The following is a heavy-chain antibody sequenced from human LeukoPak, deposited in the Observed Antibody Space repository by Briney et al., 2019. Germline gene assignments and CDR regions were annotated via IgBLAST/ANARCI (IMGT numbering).Heavy chain of an antibody. CDR1: GFTFSSSI. D-gene: IGHD6-6*01. Sequence: SGGSLRLSCAASGFTFSSSIMNWVRQAPGKGLEWVSCITSSSSYIYYADSVEGRFTISRDNAKNSLYLQMNSLRDEDTAVYYCARDLSMDYWGQGTLVTVSS. CDR3: ARDLSMDY. CDR2: ITSSSSYI. J-gene: IGHJ4*02. V-gene: IGHV3-21*01.